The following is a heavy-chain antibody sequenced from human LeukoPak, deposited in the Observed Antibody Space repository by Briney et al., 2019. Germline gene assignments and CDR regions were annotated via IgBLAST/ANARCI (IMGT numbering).Heavy chain of an antibody. CDR3: ASYGDQTYAFDI. CDR2: IYYSGGT. J-gene: IGHJ3*02. D-gene: IGHD4-17*01. V-gene: IGHV4-39*07. CDR1: GGSISSSSYY. Sequence: SETLSLTCTVSGGSISSSSYYWGWIRQPPGKGLEWIGSIYYSGGTYYNPSLKSRVTISVDTSKNQFSLKLSSVTAADTAVYYCASYGDQTYAFDIWGQGTMVTVSS.